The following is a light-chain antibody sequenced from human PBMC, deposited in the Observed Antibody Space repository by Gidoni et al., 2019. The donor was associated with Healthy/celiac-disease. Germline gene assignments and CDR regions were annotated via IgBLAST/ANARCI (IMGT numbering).Light chain of an antibody. J-gene: IGKJ4*01. CDR1: KDISHY. CDR3: QQYDNLPLT. V-gene: IGKV1-33*01. CDR2: DAS. Sequence: DIQMTQSPSSLSASVGDRVTITCHASKDISHYLNWYQQKQGKAPKLLIYDASNLETGVPSRFSGSGSGTDFTFTISSLQPEDIATYYCQQYDNLPLTFGGXTKVEIK.